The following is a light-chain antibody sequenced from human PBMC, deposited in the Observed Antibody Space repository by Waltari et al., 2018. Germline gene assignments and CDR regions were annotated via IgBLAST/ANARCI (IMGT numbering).Light chain of an antibody. V-gene: IGKV1-5*03. Sequence: DIQMTQSPSTLSASVGDRVTITCRGSQSISSWLAWYQKKPRKAPKLLIYKPSRLESGVPSTCSGSGSGTEFTLTISSLQPDDFATCYCQQYNSYRYTLGQGTKLEIK. CDR2: KPS. J-gene: IGKJ2*01. CDR1: QSISSW. CDR3: QQYNSYRYT.